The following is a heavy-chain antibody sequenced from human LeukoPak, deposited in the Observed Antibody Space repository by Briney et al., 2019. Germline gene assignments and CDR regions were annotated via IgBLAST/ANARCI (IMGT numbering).Heavy chain of an antibody. V-gene: IGHV3-7*01. CDR3: ARDLDIVVVPAAMVPDY. J-gene: IGHJ4*02. CDR1: GFTSSSYW. CDR2: IKQDGSEK. D-gene: IGHD2-2*03. Sequence: GGSLRLSCAASGFTSSSYWMSWVRQAPGKGLEWVANIKQDGSEKYYVDSVKGRFTISRDNAKNSLYLQMNSLRDEDTAVNNCARDLDIVVVPAAMVPDYWGQGTLVTVSS.